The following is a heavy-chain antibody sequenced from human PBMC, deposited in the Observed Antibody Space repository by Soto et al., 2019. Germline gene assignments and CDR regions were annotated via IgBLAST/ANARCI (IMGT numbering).Heavy chain of an antibody. Sequence: QVQLHQWGAGLLKPSETLSLTCAISGGSFTDYYGSWFRQPPGKGLEWIGEISQGEGTKYDPSLKSRVTISVDTAKSQVSLRLTSVTGDDTAIYYCARGPDWAKVGYWGQGTLVTVSS. CDR3: ARGPDWAKVGY. CDR2: ISQGEGT. D-gene: IGHD2-21*01. CDR1: GGSFTDYY. V-gene: IGHV4-34*01. J-gene: IGHJ4*02.